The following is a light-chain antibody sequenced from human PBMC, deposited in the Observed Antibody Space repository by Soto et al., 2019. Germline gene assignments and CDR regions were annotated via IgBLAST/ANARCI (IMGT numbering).Light chain of an antibody. Sequence: EIVLTQSPGTLSLSPGERATLSCRASETISSTDLVWYQQKPGQAPRLLIYGASSRATGIPDRFSGGGSGTDFTLTISRLEPEDFAVYYCHQFGNSARTFVQGTEVEVK. CDR3: HQFGNSART. J-gene: IGKJ1*01. CDR1: ETISSTD. CDR2: GAS. V-gene: IGKV3-20*01.